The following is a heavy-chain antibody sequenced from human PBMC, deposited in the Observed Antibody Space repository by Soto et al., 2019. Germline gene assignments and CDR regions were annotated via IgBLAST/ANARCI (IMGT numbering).Heavy chain of an antibody. CDR2: IYSGGST. V-gene: IGHV3-66*01. D-gene: IGHD1-26*01. Sequence: EVPLVESGGGLVQPGGSLRLSCAASGFTVSSNSMSWVRQAPGKGLEGVSVIYSGGSTYYADSVKGRFTISRDNSKNTLYLQMNSLRAEDTAVYYCARGGGGSYRFDYWGQGTLVTVSS. J-gene: IGHJ4*02. CDR1: GFTVSSNS. CDR3: ARGGGGSYRFDY.